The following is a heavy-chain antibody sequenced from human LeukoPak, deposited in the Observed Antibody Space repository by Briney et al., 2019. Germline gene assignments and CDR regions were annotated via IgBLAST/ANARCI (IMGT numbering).Heavy chain of an antibody. J-gene: IGHJ3*02. CDR2: IRYDGSNK. CDR3: ARDCRDSSGYYQAGAFDI. D-gene: IGHD3-22*01. CDR1: GFTFSSYG. Sequence: PGGSLRLSCAASGFTFSSYGMHWVRQAPGKGLEWVAFIRYDGSNKYYADSVKGRFTISRDNSKNTLYLQMNSLRAEDTAVYYCARDCRDSSGYYQAGAFDIWGQGTMVTVSS. V-gene: IGHV3-30*02.